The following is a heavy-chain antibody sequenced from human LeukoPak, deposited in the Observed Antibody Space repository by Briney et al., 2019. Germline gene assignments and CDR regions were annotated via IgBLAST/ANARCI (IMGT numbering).Heavy chain of an antibody. CDR2: IGAAGDT. D-gene: IGHD4-17*01. V-gene: IGHV3-13*01. J-gene: IGHJ4*02. CDR3: ARDRSYGEIDY. Sequence: GGSLRLSCAASGFTLRNYAMSWVRQATGKGLEWVSAIGAAGDTYYPGSVKGRFTISRENAKNSLYLQMNSLRAGDTAVYYCARDRSYGEIDYWGQGTLVTVSS. CDR1: GFTLRNYA.